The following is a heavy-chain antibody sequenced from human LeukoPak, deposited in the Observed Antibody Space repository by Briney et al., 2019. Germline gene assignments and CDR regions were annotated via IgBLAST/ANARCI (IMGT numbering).Heavy chain of an antibody. Sequence: PGGSLRLSCAASGFTFSSYSMNWVRQAPGKGLEWVSSISSSSSYIYYADSVKGRFTISRDNAKNSLYLQMNSLRAEDTAVYYCTRPLAIQLWFAFDYWGQGNLVTVSS. D-gene: IGHD5-18*01. CDR2: ISSSSSYI. V-gene: IGHV3-21*01. J-gene: IGHJ4*02. CDR1: GFTFSSYS. CDR3: TRPLAIQLWFAFDY.